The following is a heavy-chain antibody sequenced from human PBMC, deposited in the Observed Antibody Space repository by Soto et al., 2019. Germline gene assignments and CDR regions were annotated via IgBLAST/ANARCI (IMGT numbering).Heavy chain of an antibody. CDR1: GYSFSNYG. V-gene: IGHV3-30*18. CDR2: ISYDGITT. Sequence: QAQLVESGGGVVQPGRSLRLSCEASGYSFSNYGMHWVRQAPGKGLEWVAAISYDGITTYYSDSLKGRFTISKDNSKNTLYLEMNSLRPEDTAVYYCAKDMTRWLAWPHYFRGLDVWGQGTTVTVSS. D-gene: IGHD3-10*01. CDR3: AKDMTRWLAWPHYFRGLDV. J-gene: IGHJ6*02.